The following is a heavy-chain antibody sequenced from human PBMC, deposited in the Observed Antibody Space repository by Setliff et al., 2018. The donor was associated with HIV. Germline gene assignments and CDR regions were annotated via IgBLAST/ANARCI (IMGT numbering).Heavy chain of an antibody. CDR3: AKVPGLTRLGIRGYYFDY. J-gene: IGHJ4*02. D-gene: IGHD7-27*01. V-gene: IGHV3-7*03. Sequence: GSLRLSCAASGFTFSSYWMSWVRQAPGKGLEWVANIKQDGGEKYYLDSVKGRFTISRDNAKNSLYLQMNSLRAEDTAVYYCAKVPGLTRLGIRGYYFDYWGQGSLVTVSS. CDR2: IKQDGGEK. CDR1: GFTFSSYW.